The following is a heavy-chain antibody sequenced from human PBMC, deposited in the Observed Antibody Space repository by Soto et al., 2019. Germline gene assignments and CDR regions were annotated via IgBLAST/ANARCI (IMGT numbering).Heavy chain of an antibody. CDR3: ARAGCGVDCSLDY. J-gene: IGHJ4*02. CDR2: INPSGAST. V-gene: IGHV1-46*01. CDR1: GYTFTSFY. D-gene: IGHD2-21*02. Sequence: QVQLVQSGAEVKKPGASVKVSCKASGYTFTSFYMHWVRQAPGQGPEWMGLINPSGASTTYAQKFQGRVTMTRDTYTTTVYMELSSLRSEDTAVYYCARAGCGVDCSLDYWGQGTLVTVSS.